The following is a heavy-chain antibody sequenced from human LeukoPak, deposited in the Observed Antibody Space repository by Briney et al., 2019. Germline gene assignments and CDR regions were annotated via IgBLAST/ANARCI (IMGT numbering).Heavy chain of an antibody. D-gene: IGHD3-3*01. Sequence: ASVKVSCKASGYTFTGYYMHWVRQAPGQGLEWMGWINPNSGGTNYAQKFQGRVTMTRDTSISTAYMELSRLRSDDTAVYYCARGLGGYDFWSGYYTGEVWFDPWGQGTLVTVSS. V-gene: IGHV1-2*02. J-gene: IGHJ5*02. CDR1: GYTFTGYY. CDR3: ARGLGGYDFWSGYYTGEVWFDP. CDR2: INPNSGGT.